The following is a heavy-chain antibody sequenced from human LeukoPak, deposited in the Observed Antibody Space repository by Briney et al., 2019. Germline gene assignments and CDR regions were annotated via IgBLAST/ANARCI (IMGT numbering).Heavy chain of an antibody. J-gene: IGHJ5*02. CDR2: ISGSGGST. V-gene: IGHV3-23*01. Sequence: PGGSLRLSCAASEFTFSSYAMSWVRQAPGKGLEWVSAISGSGGSTYYAGSVKGRFTISRDNSKNTLYLQMNSLRAEDTAVYYCARTPMYYDILTGYTYNWFDPWGQGTLVTVSS. CDR1: EFTFSSYA. CDR3: ARTPMYYDILTGYTYNWFDP. D-gene: IGHD3-9*01.